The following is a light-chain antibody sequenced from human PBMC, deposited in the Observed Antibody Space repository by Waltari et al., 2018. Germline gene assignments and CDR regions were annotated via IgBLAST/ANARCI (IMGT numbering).Light chain of an antibody. Sequence: EIVMTQSPATLSVSPGARATLSCRASQSVSSNLAWYQQKPGQAPRLLIYGASTRATCIPARFSGSGSGTEFTLTISSLQSEDFAVYYCQQYNNWPPWTFGQGTKVEIK. V-gene: IGKV3-15*01. J-gene: IGKJ1*01. CDR1: QSVSSN. CDR2: GAS. CDR3: QQYNNWPPWT.